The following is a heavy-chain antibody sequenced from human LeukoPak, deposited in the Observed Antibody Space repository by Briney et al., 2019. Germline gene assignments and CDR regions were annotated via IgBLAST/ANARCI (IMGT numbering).Heavy chain of an antibody. D-gene: IGHD3-16*02. CDR3: ARDRYVGTSYYYYVDV. CDR1: GDSINSHY. V-gene: IGHV4-59*11. Sequence: KPSETLSLTCSVSGDSINSHYWSWIRQPPGKGLEWVGYIYYSGDTDYNPSLKSRVTISIDTSKNQFSLRLNSVTAADTAVYYCARDRYVGTSYYYYVDVWGKGTTVTVSS. J-gene: IGHJ6*03. CDR2: IYYSGDT.